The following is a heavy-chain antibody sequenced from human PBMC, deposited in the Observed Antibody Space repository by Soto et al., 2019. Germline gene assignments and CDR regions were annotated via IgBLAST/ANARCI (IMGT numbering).Heavy chain of an antibody. CDR3: ARISSWSDYYYYYGMDV. CDR1: GGSISSGGYY. D-gene: IGHD6-13*01. Sequence: QVQLQESGPGLVKPSQTLSLTCTVSGGSISSGGYYWSWIRQHPGKGLEWIGYIYYSGSTYYNPSIKSRVTISVDTSKKQFSLKLSSVTAADTAVYYCARISSWSDYYYYYGMDVWGQGTTVTVSS. J-gene: IGHJ6*02. V-gene: IGHV4-31*03. CDR2: IYYSGST.